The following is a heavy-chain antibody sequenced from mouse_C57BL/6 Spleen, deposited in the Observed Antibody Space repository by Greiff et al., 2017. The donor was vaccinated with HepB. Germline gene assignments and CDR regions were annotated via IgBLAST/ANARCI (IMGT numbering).Heavy chain of an antibody. J-gene: IGHJ3*01. V-gene: IGHV5-4*01. Sequence: EVQVVESGGGLVKPGGSLKLSCAASGFTFSSYAMSWVRQTPEKRLEWVATISDGGSYTYYPDNVKGRFTISRDNAKNHLYLQMSHLKSEDTAMYYCARDGDYYGSSPQWFAYWGQGTLVTVSA. CDR2: ISDGGSYT. CDR1: GFTFSSYA. CDR3: ARDGDYYGSSPQWFAY. D-gene: IGHD1-1*01.